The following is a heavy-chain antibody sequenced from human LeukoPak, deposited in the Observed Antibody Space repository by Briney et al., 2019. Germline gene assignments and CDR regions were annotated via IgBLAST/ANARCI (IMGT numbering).Heavy chain of an antibody. CDR3: ATTTVTTSAGFDY. V-gene: IGHV4-61*09. Sequence: SKTLSLTCTVSGGSISSGNNHWSWIRQPAGKGLEWIGHIYTSGSTNYNPSLKGRVTISVDTSKNQFSLKLSSVTAADTAVYYCATTTVTTSAGFDYWGQGTLVTVSS. J-gene: IGHJ4*02. D-gene: IGHD4-17*01. CDR1: GGSISSGNNH. CDR2: IYTSGST.